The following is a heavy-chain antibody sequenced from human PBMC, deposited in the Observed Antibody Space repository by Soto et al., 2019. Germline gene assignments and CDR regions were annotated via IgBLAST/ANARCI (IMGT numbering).Heavy chain of an antibody. V-gene: IGHV3-30*03. CDR3: ASLGYCTSTSCQTRYYYYGMDV. D-gene: IGHD2-2*01. Sequence: VAVISSDGSNKYYADSVKGRFTISRDNSRNTLYLQMNSLRAEDTAVYYCASLGYCTSTSCQTRYYYYGMDVWGQGTAVTVSS. J-gene: IGHJ6*02. CDR2: ISSDGSNK.